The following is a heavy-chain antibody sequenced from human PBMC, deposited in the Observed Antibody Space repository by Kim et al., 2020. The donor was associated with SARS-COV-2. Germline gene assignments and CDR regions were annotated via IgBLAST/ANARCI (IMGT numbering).Heavy chain of an antibody. CDR3: ARDLGDFWSGYYYYYGMDV. Sequence: GGSLRLSCAASGFTFSDYYMSWIRQAPGKGLEWVSYISSSGSTIYYADSVKGRFTISRDNAKNSLYLQMNSLRAEDTAVYYCARDLGDFWSGYYYYYGMDVWGQGTTVTVSS. CDR2: ISSSGSTI. D-gene: IGHD3-3*01. CDR1: GFTFSDYY. V-gene: IGHV3-11*01. J-gene: IGHJ6*02.